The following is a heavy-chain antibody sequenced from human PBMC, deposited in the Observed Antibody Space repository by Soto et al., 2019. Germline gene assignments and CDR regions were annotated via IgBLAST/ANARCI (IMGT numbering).Heavy chain of an antibody. D-gene: IGHD3-22*01. Sequence: PGGSLRLSCASSGFTFDDYAMHWVRQAPGKGLEWVSVIYSGGSTYYADSVKGRFTISRDNSKNTLYLQMNSLRAEDTAVYYCARDRVESGYPEYFQHWGQGTLVTVSS. CDR2: IYSGGST. CDR1: GFTFDDYA. J-gene: IGHJ1*01. CDR3: ARDRVESGYPEYFQH. V-gene: IGHV3-53*01.